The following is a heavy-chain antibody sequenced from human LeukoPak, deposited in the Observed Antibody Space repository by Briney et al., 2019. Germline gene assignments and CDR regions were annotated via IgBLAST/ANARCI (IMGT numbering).Heavy chain of an antibody. CDR1: GYTFSSYG. V-gene: IGHV3-30*02. CDR3: AGDYDSGTYYINY. J-gene: IGHJ4*02. CDR2: IRYEGSNK. Sequence: PGGSLRLSCAASGYTFSSYGMHWVRQAPGKGLEWVAFIRYEGSNKYYADSVKGRFTISRDNSKNIVDLQMNSLRAEDTAVYYCAGDYDSGTYYINYWGQGTLVTVSS. D-gene: IGHD3-10*01.